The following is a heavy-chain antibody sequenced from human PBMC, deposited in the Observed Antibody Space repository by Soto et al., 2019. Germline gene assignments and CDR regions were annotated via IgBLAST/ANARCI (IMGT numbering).Heavy chain of an antibody. CDR3: ARGIAVAIRAGIDY. V-gene: IGHV1-46*01. CDR1: GYTFTNYY. Sequence: QVQPVQSGAEVKKPGASVKVSCKASGYTFTNYYMHWVRQAPGQGLEWMGLIYPSGSSTSYTRKCQARVTMTRDASRSTVHMELSSLRSEDSAVYYCARGIAVAIRAGIDYWGQGTLVPVSP. CDR2: IYPSGSST. J-gene: IGHJ4*02. D-gene: IGHD6-19*01.